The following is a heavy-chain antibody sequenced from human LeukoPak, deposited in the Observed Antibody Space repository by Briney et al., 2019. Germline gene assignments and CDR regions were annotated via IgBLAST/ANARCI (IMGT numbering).Heavy chain of an antibody. Sequence: ASVKVSCKVSGYTLTELSMHWVRQAPGKGLEWMGGFDPEDGETIYAQKFQGRVTMTEDTSTDTAYMELSSLRSEDTAVYYCATDGATGTTGRYWGQGTLVTVSS. CDR3: ATDGATGTTGRY. D-gene: IGHD1-1*01. CDR1: GYTLTELS. J-gene: IGHJ4*02. CDR2: FDPEDGET. V-gene: IGHV1-24*01.